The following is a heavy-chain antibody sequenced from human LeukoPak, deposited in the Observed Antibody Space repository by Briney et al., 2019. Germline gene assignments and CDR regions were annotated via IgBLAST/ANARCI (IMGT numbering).Heavy chain of an antibody. Sequence: GGSLRLSCEASGFTFSSYTMNWVRLAPGKGLEWASSIGPSGHSTWHADSVKGRFTISRDNAKNSVHLQMTNLRVDDTAVYYCGRDFLGESGAGGPWGQGILVTVSS. CDR2: IGPSGHST. J-gene: IGHJ5*02. CDR1: GFTFSSYT. CDR3: GRDFLGESGAGGP. D-gene: IGHD3-10*01. V-gene: IGHV3-21*01.